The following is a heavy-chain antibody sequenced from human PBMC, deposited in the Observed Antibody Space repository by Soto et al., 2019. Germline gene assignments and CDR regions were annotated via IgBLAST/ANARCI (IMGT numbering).Heavy chain of an antibody. D-gene: IGHD2-15*01. V-gene: IGHV5-51*01. Sequence: GESLKISCKASGYIFIDYWIGWVRQMPGKGLEWMGIVYPRDSDTRYSPSFQGQVTISADRSTGTAFLQWRSLKASDTALYYCARPPLPVYSIHFKSWGQGPLVTVSS. CDR1: GYIFIDYW. CDR2: VYPRDSDT. CDR3: ARPPLPVYSIHFKS. J-gene: IGHJ4*02.